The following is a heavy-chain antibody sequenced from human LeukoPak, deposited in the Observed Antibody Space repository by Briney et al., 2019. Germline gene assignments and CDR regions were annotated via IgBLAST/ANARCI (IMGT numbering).Heavy chain of an antibody. CDR3: ARDSGDQDSIYFDY. V-gene: IGHV4-4*02. J-gene: IGHJ4*02. Sequence: SETPSLTCAVSGGSISSSNWWSWVRQPPGKGLEWIGEIYHSGSTNYNPSLKSRVTISVDKSKNQFSLKLSSVTAADTAVYYCARDSGDQDSIYFDYWGQGTLVTVSS. CDR1: GGSISSSNW. CDR2: IYHSGST. D-gene: IGHD3-22*01.